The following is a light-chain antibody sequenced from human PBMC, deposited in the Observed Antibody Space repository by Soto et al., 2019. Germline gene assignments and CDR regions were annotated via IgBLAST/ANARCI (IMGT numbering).Light chain of an antibody. Sequence: DVEISQCPCTLAASVGDRVTITCRASQSISRWLAWYQQKPGKAPKLLIYDAYNLEIGVPSRFSGSGSGAEFTLTISSLQPDDFATYYCQQYNNYSGLTFGGGTKVDIK. CDR2: DAY. CDR3: QQYNNYSGLT. J-gene: IGKJ4*01. V-gene: IGKV1-5*01. CDR1: QSISRW.